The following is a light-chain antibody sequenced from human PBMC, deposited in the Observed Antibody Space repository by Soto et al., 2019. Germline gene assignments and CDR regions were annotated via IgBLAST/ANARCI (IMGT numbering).Light chain of an antibody. V-gene: IGKV3-11*01. CDR2: DAS. Sequence: IVLTQSPATLSLSPGERATLSCRASQSLSSYLAWYQQKPGQAPRLLIYDASNRASGMPARFSGSGSGTDFTLTISSLEPEDSAVYYCQQRRNWLFGQGTKVEIK. CDR1: QSLSSY. CDR3: QQRRNWL. J-gene: IGKJ2*01.